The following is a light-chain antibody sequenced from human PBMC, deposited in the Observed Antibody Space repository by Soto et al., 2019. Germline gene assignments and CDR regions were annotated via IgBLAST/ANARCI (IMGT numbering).Light chain of an antibody. Sequence: EIVLTQSPATLSLSPGERATLSCRASQSVSSYLAWYQQKPGQAPRLLIYDASNRATGIPARFSGSGSGTDFTLTISSLEPXXXXVYYCQQRSNWPPLTFGGGTKVEIK. CDR1: QSVSSY. J-gene: IGKJ4*01. CDR2: DAS. V-gene: IGKV3-11*01. CDR3: QQRSNWPPLT.